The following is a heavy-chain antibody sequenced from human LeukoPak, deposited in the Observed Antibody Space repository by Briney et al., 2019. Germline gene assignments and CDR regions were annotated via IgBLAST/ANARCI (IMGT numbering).Heavy chain of an antibody. CDR2: INPNTGGT. V-gene: IGHV1-2*02. D-gene: IGHD3-16*01. Sequence: ASVKVSCNASGYTFTSIYMHWVRQAPGQRFEWMGWINPNTGGTIYAQKFQGRVTMTRDTSISTAYMELTRLDSDDTAVYYCARGTSFGTDYWGQGTLVTVSS. J-gene: IGHJ4*02. CDR3: ARGTSFGTDY. CDR1: GYTFTSIY.